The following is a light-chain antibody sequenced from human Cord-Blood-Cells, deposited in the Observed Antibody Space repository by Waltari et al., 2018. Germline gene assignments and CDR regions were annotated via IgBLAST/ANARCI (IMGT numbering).Light chain of an antibody. Sequence: DIQMTQSPSSLSASVGDRVTITCRASQSISSYLNWYQQKPGKAPKLLIYAATSLQSWDTQRFSGSGSATDFTLTITSLQPDDFATYYCQQSYSNPLPFGRMTRVEMK. V-gene: IGKV1-39*01. J-gene: IGKJ4*01. CDR3: QQSYSNPLP. CDR2: AAT. CDR1: QSISSY.